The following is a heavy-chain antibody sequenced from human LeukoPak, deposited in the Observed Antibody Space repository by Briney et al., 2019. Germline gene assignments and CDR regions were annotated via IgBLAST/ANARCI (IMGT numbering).Heavy chain of an antibody. D-gene: IGHD2-15*01. Sequence: PSETLSLTCTVSGVSISSSSYYWGWIRQPPGKGLEWIGSIYYSGSTYYNPSLKSRVTISVDTSKNQFSLKLSSVTAADTAVYYCAVAVAATRTFDYWGQGTLVTVSS. J-gene: IGHJ4*02. CDR1: GVSISSSSYY. V-gene: IGHV4-39*01. CDR3: AVAVAATRTFDY. CDR2: IYYSGST.